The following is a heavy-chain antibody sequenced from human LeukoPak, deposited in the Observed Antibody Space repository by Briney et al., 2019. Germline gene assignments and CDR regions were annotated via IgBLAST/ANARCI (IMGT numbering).Heavy chain of an antibody. J-gene: IGHJ4*02. CDR1: GFTFSSYW. Sequence: GGSLRLSCAASGFTFSSYWMSWVRQAPGKGLEWVANIKEDGSEKYYVDSVKGRFTISRDNARNSLYLQMNTLRVEDTAVYYCVVYPGGDFDYWGQGTLVTVSS. CDR2: IKEDGSEK. D-gene: IGHD3-16*01. V-gene: IGHV3-7*01. CDR3: VVYPGGDFDY.